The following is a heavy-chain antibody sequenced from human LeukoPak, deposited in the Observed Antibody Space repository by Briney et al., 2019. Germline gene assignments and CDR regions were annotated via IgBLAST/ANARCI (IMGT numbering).Heavy chain of an antibody. CDR3: ARDRRSPSGYISDY. V-gene: IGHV3-21*01. Sequence: SGRSLRLSCAASGFTFSSYSMNWVRQAPGKGLEWVSSITSSSSYIYYADSVKGRFTISRDNAKNSLYLQMNSLRAEDTAIYYCARDRRSPSGYISDYWGQGTLVTVSS. CDR1: GFTFSSYS. CDR2: ITSSSSYI. D-gene: IGHD5-12*01. J-gene: IGHJ4*02.